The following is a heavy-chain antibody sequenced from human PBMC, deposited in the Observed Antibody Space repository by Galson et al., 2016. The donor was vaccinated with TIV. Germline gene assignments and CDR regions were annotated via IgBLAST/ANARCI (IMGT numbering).Heavy chain of an antibody. CDR3: ARFVYGDYVDY. J-gene: IGHJ4*02. Sequence: SVKVSCKASGYTFSAYYMHWVRQAPGQGLEWMGWISPNSGDTNYPQKFQGRVTMTRDTSITTAYMELTTLTSDDTAVYYCARFVYGDYVDYCGQGTLVTVSS. CDR1: GYTFSAYY. V-gene: IGHV1-2*02. CDR2: ISPNSGDT. D-gene: IGHD4-17*01.